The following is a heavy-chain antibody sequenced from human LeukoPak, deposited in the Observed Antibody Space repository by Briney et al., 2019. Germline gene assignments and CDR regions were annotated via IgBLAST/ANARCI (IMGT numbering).Heavy chain of an antibody. CDR1: GFTVSSNY. J-gene: IGHJ6*02. V-gene: IGHV3-53*01. CDR3: ARDSGYSSGWYPGYYYYGMDV. D-gene: IGHD6-19*01. CDR2: XXXXXST. Sequence: GGSLRLSCAASGFTVSSNYMSWVRQAPGKGLEWVXXXXXXXSTYYADSVKGRFTISRDDSKNTLYLQMNSLRAEDTAVYYCARDSGYSSGWYPGYYYYGMDVWGQGTTVTVSS.